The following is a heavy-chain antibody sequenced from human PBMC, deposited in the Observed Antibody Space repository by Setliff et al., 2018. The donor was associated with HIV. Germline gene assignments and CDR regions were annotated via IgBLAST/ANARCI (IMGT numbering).Heavy chain of an antibody. D-gene: IGHD1-26*01. CDR1: GGSFSGYY. CDR3: AGGPGTTSIDY. V-gene: IGHV4-34*01. CDR2: INHSGST. Sequence: ETLSLSCTVYGGSFSGYYWSWIRQPPGKGLEWIGEINHSGSTNYNMSLWSRVTISLDASRNQFSLELISVTAADTAVYYCAGGPGTTSIDYWAQGTLVTSPQ. J-gene: IGHJ4*02.